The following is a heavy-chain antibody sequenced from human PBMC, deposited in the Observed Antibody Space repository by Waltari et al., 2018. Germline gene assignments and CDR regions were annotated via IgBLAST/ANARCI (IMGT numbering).Heavy chain of an antibody. V-gene: IGHV5-51*01. D-gene: IGHD2-21*01. CDR2: IYPGDSNT. CDR3: ARRAYQYYCDY. J-gene: IGHJ4*02. CDR1: YW. Sequence: YWSGGGRQMPGKGLEWMGVIYPGDSNTMYSPSFQGQVTFSADEATDTAYLQWTSLKASDTAIYYCARRAYQYYCDYWGQGTRVTVSS.